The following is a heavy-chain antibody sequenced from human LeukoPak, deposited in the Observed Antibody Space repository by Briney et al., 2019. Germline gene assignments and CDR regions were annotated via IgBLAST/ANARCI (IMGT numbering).Heavy chain of an antibody. J-gene: IGHJ3*02. Sequence: PVGSLVLSCAASGFSFSSYEMNWVRQAPGKGLEWVSYISSSGSTIYYAASVKGRFTISRDNAKKSMYLQMNSLRGEDTAVYYCARVKHPEMATIWWAFDIWGQGTMVTVSS. CDR1: GFSFSSYE. D-gene: IGHD5-24*01. CDR3: ARVKHPEMATIWWAFDI. CDR2: ISSSGSTI. V-gene: IGHV3-48*03.